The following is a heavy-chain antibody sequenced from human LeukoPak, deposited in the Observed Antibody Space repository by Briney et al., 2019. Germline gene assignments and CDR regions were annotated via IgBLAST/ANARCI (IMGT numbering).Heavy chain of an antibody. CDR2: INYGGST. CDR3: ARDIYDSSGYYGVSFLGLAS. J-gene: IGHJ5*02. D-gene: IGHD3-22*01. CDR1: GASIDTITYY. Sequence: KPSETLSLTCTISGASIDTITYYWGWFRQPPGKGLEWIASINYGGSTYYNPSLKSRVTISLDPPKNQFSLKLKSVTAADTAVYYCARDIYDSSGYYGVSFLGLASWGQGSLVTVSS. V-gene: IGHV4-39*07.